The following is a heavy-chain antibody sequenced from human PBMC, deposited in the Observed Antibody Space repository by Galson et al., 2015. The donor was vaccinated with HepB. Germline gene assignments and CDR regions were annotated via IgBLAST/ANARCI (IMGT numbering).Heavy chain of an antibody. V-gene: IGHV3-64D*06. CDR1: GFTFSSYA. D-gene: IGHD4-17*01. CDR2: TSSNGGST. J-gene: IGHJ4*02. CDR3: CTVTPN. Sequence: SLRLSCAASGFTFSSYAMHWVRQAPGKGLEYVSATSSNGGSTYYADSVKGRFTISRDNSKNTLYLQMSSLRAEDTAVYYCCTVTPNWGQGTLVTVSS.